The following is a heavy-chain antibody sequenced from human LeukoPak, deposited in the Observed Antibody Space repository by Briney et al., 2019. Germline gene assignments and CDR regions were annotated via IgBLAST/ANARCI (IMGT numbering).Heavy chain of an antibody. CDR1: GYTFTGYY. Sequence: ASVKVSCKASGYTFTGYYMHWVRQAPGQGLERMGWINPNSGGTNYAQKFQGRVTMTRDTSISTAYMELSRLRSDDTAVYYCARDREGYDFWSGYWFDPWGQGTLVTVSS. D-gene: IGHD3-3*01. CDR3: ARDREGYDFWSGYWFDP. V-gene: IGHV1-2*02. CDR2: INPNSGGT. J-gene: IGHJ5*02.